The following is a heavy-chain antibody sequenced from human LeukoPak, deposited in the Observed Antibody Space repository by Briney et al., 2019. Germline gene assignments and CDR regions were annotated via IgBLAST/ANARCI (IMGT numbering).Heavy chain of an antibody. Sequence: GASVKVSCKASGYTFTSYDISWVRQAPGQGLEWMGWISAYNGNTNYAQKLQGRVTMTTDTSTSTAYMELRSLRSDDTAVYYCARFEAYYDILTGYSPFDYWGQGTLVTVSS. CDR1: GYTFTSYD. D-gene: IGHD3-9*01. CDR3: ARFEAYYDILTGYSPFDY. V-gene: IGHV1-18*01. CDR2: ISAYNGNT. J-gene: IGHJ4*02.